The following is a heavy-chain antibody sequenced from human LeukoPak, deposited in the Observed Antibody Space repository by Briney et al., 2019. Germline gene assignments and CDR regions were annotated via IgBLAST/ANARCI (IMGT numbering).Heavy chain of an antibody. CDR3: ARDIFSYGAFDI. V-gene: IGHV1-18*01. J-gene: IGHJ3*02. CDR2: ISAYNGNT. CDR1: GYTFTSYD. D-gene: IGHD3-10*01. Sequence: ASVEVSCKASGYTFTSYDINWVRQATGQGLEWMGWISAYNGNTNYAQKLQGRVTMTTDTSTSTAYMELRSLRSDDTAVYYCARDIFSYGAFDIWGQGTMVTVSS.